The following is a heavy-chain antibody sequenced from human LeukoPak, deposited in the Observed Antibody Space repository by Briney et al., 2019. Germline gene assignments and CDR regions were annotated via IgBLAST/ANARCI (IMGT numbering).Heavy chain of an antibody. V-gene: IGHV4-4*07. D-gene: IGHD3-10*01. CDR3: AREGLNMVRGVIPKEAWGWFDP. J-gene: IGHJ5*02. Sequence: SETLSLTCTVSGGSISSYYWNGIRQPAGKGLEWIGRIYTSGSTNYNPSLKSRVTISVDTSKNQFSLKLNSVTAADTAVYYCAREGLNMVRGVIPKEAWGWFDPWGQGTLVTVSS. CDR2: IYTSGST. CDR1: GGSISSYY.